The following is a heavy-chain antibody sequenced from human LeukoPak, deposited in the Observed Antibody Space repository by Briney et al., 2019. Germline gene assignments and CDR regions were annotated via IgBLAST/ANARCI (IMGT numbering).Heavy chain of an antibody. CDR3: ARVVPMTTIYYYYYYMDV. J-gene: IGHJ6*03. CDR2: ISWNSGSI. V-gene: IGHV3-9*01. D-gene: IGHD5-24*01. CDR1: GFTFDDYA. Sequence: GGSLRLSCAASGFTFDDYAMHWVRQAPGKGLEWVSGISWNSGSIGYADSVKGRFTISRDNAKNSLYLQMNSLRAEDTALYYCARVVPMTTIYYYYYYMDVWGKGTTVTVSS.